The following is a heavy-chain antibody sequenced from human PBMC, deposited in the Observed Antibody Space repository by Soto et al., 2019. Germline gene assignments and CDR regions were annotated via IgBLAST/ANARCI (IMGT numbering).Heavy chain of an antibody. CDR3: ARGVYCSSTSCSYAFDI. CDR2: IGTAGDT. CDR1: GFTFSSYD. Sequence: GGSLRLSCAASGFTFSSYDMHWVRQATGKGLEWVSAIGTAGDTYYPGSVKGRFIISRENAKNSLYLQMNSLRAGDTAVYYCARGVYCSSTSCSYAFDIWGQGTMVTVSS. V-gene: IGHV3-13*01. J-gene: IGHJ3*02. D-gene: IGHD2-2*01.